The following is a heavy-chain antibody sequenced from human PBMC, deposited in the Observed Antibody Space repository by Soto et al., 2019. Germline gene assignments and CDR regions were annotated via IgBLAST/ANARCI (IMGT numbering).Heavy chain of an antibody. CDR1: GFTFSSYW. Sequence: PGGSLRLSCAASGFTFSSYWMHWVRQAPGKGLVWVSRINSDGSSTSYADSVKGRFTISRDNAKNTLYLQMNSLRAEDTAVYYCASDYDFWSGYLYWGQGTLVTVSS. CDR3: ASDYDFWSGYLY. J-gene: IGHJ4*02. D-gene: IGHD3-3*01. V-gene: IGHV3-74*01. CDR2: INSDGSST.